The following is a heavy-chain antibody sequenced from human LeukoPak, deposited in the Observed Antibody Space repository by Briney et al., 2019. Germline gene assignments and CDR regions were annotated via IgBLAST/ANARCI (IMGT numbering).Heavy chain of an antibody. V-gene: IGHV5-51*01. CDR3: ARSIAARRGFDY. D-gene: IGHD6-6*01. Sequence: GESLKISCKGSGYSFTNYWLGWVRQMPGKGLEWMGIIYPGDSDTRYSPSFQGQVTISADKSISSAYLQWGSLKASDTAMYYCARSIAARRGFDYWGQGTLVTVSS. CDR1: GYSFTNYW. CDR2: IYPGDSDT. J-gene: IGHJ4*02.